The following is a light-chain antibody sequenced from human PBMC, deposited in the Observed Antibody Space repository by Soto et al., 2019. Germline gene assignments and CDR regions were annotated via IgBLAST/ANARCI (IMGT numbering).Light chain of an antibody. J-gene: IGKJ2*02. CDR1: QSVSRN. CDR2: GAS. Sequence: EIVMTQSPATLSVSPGERATLSCRASQSVSRNLAWYQQKPGQAPRLLIYGASTKATGIPARFSGSGSGTEFTLTISSLQSEDFAVYYCQQYHNWPPCTFGQGTKLEIK. V-gene: IGKV3-15*01. CDR3: QQYHNWPPCT.